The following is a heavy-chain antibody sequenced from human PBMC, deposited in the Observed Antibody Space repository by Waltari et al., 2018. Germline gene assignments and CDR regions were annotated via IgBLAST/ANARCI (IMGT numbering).Heavy chain of an antibody. CDR2: SNHSGSP. CDR3: AHLNDFDAFDI. V-gene: IGHV4-34*01. CDR1: GRSFSGYY. Sequence: QVQLQQWGAGLLKPSETLSLTCAVYGRSFSGYYWSWIRQPPGKGLEWIGESNHSGSPNYNPSLKSRVTISVDTSKNQFSLKLSSVTAADTAIYYCAHLNDFDAFDIWGQGTMVTVSS. D-gene: IGHD2-21*02. J-gene: IGHJ3*02.